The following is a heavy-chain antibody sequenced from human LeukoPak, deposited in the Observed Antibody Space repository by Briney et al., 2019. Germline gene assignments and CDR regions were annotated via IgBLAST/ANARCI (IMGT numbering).Heavy chain of an antibody. CDR3: ARGRDDQFDY. CDR1: GYSIASGNFY. J-gene: IGHJ4*02. V-gene: IGHV4-39*01. Sequence: SETLSLTCTVSGYSIASGNFYWGWIRQPPGKGLEWIGNIYYSETTYNNPSLTSRVTMSVDTSTNQFSLKMASVTAADTAMYYCARGRDDQFDYWGQGTLVTVSS. D-gene: IGHD2-21*01. CDR2: IYYSETT.